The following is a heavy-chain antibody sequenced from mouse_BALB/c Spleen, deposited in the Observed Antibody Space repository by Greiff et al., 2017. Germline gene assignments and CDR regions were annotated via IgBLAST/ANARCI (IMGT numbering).Heavy chain of an antibody. CDR1: GYTFTSYW. CDR3: ARRAQFFYYYAMDY. D-gene: IGHD3-1*01. J-gene: IGHJ4*01. Sequence: QVQLQQSGAELAKPGASVKMSCKASGYTFTSYWMHWVKQRPGQGLEWIGYINPSTGYTEYNQKFKDKATLTADKSSSTAYMQLSSLTSEDSAVYYCARRAQFFYYYAMDYWGQGTSVTVSS. CDR2: INPSTGYT. V-gene: IGHV1-7*01.